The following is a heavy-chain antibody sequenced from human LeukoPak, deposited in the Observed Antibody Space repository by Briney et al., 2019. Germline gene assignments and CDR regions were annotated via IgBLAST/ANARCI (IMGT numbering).Heavy chain of an antibody. CDR2: INSDGSTT. CDR1: GFTFGSYW. CDR3: TKDDDSTSYYFDY. J-gene: IGHJ4*02. V-gene: IGHV3-74*01. Sequence: PGGSLRLSCAASGFTFGSYWMYWVRQAPGKGLVWVSRINSDGSTTSYADSVKGRFTISRDNAKNTLYLQMNSLRAEDTAVYYCTKDDDSTSYYFDYWGQGTLVTVSS. D-gene: IGHD2-2*01.